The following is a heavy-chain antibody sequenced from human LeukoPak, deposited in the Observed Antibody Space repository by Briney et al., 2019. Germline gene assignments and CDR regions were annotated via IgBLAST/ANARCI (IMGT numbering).Heavy chain of an antibody. CDR3: ARVRGYDILTGYFDY. J-gene: IGHJ4*02. CDR2: IYYSGST. Sequence: SETLSLTCTVSGSSISSYYWSWIRQPPGKGLEWIGYIYYSGSTNYNPSLKRRATISVDTSKNQFSLKLSSVTAADTAVYYCARVRGYDILTGYFDYWGQGTLVTVSS. CDR1: GSSISSYY. D-gene: IGHD3-9*01. V-gene: IGHV4-59*01.